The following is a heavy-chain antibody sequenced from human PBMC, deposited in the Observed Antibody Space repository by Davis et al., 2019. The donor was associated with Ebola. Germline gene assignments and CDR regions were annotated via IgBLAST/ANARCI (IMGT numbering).Heavy chain of an antibody. Sequence: ASVKVSCKASGYTFTGYDINWVRQATGQGLEWMGWMNPNSGNTGYAQKFQGRVTMTRDTSTSTAYMEISRLRSDDTAVYFCARGGITMTVVPRDYYYGLDVWGQGTTVTVSS. CDR1: GYTFTGYD. D-gene: IGHD3-22*01. V-gene: IGHV1-8*01. CDR3: ARGGITMTVVPRDYYYGLDV. CDR2: MNPNSGNT. J-gene: IGHJ6*02.